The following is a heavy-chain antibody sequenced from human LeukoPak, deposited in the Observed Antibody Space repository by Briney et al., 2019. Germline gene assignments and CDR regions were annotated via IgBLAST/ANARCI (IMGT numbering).Heavy chain of an antibody. J-gene: IGHJ5*02. CDR1: GGSINNGNHF. CDR2: IFTSGST. Sequence: PSETLSLTCTVSGGSINNGNHFWTWIRQPAGKGLEWIGRIFTSGSTNYNPSLKSRLTMSIDTSKNQFSLKLSSATAADTAVYYCAKDLDSGYDLGWFDPWGQGTLVIVSS. CDR3: AKDLDSGYDLGWFDP. V-gene: IGHV4-61*02. D-gene: IGHD5-12*01.